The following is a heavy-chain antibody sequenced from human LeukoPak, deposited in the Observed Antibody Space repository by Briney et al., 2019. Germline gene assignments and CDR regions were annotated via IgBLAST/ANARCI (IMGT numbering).Heavy chain of an antibody. CDR2: IYYSGST. CDR3: ASFPRYYYDSSGPN. J-gene: IGHJ4*02. V-gene: IGHV4-30-4*01. CDR1: GGSISSGDYY. Sequence: SQTLSLTCTVSGGSISSGDYYWSWIRQPPGKGLKWIGYIYYSGSTYYNPSLKSRVTISVDTSKNQFSLKLSSVTAADTAVYYCASFPRYYYDSSGPNWGQGTLVTVSS. D-gene: IGHD3-22*01.